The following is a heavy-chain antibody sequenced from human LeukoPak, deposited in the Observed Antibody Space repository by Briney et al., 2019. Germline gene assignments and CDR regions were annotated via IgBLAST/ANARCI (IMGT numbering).Heavy chain of an antibody. Sequence: ASVKVSCEASGYTFTSYGISWVRQAPGQGLEWMGWISAYNGNTNYAQKLQGRVTMTTDTSTSTAYMELRSLRSDDTAVYYCARGGIKDCSSTSCLQHWGQGTLVTVSS. D-gene: IGHD2-2*01. V-gene: IGHV1-18*01. CDR3: ARGGIKDCSSTSCLQH. CDR2: ISAYNGNT. CDR1: GYTFTSYG. J-gene: IGHJ1*01.